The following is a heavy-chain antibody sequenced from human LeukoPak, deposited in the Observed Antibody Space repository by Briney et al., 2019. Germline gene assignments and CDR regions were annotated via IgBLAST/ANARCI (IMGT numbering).Heavy chain of an antibody. Sequence: GASVKVSCKASGYTFTSYDINWVRQATGQGLEWMGWMNPNSGNTGYAQKFQGRVTMTRDTSISTAYMELSRLRSDDTAVYYCARMKRITIFGVVIMDPLVDYWGQGTLVTVSS. J-gene: IGHJ4*02. CDR3: ARMKRITIFGVVIMDPLVDY. D-gene: IGHD3-3*01. CDR1: GYTFTSYD. CDR2: MNPNSGNT. V-gene: IGHV1-8*02.